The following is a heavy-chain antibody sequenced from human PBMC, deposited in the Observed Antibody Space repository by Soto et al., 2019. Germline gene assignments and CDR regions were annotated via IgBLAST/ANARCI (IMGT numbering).Heavy chain of an antibody. CDR2: IQYRGST. CDR1: DDSITSGAYY. CDR3: GGVFGLGDLLLDY. J-gene: IGHJ4*02. V-gene: IGHV4-39*01. Sequence: SETLSLTCTVSDDSITSGAYYWGLIRQPPGKGLEWIGTIQYRGSTYYNPSLKSRVTMSLDTSKNQYSLRLSSVTAAATAVYYCGGVFGLGDLLLDYGGPGSLVPVSS. D-gene: IGHD3-10*01.